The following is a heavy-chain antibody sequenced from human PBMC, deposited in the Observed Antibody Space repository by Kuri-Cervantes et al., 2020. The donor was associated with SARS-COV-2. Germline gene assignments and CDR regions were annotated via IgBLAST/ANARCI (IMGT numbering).Heavy chain of an antibody. CDR3: ARTRSPRNIAVWYFDL. Sequence: GESLKISCAASGFNFSSYAMSWVRQAPGKGLEWVSAISGSGGSTYYADSVKGRFTISRDNSKNTLYLQMNSLRAEDTAVYYCARTRSPRNIAVWYFDLWGRGTLVTVSS. CDR2: ISGSGGST. CDR1: GFNFSSYA. J-gene: IGHJ2*01. D-gene: IGHD6-19*01. V-gene: IGHV3-23*01.